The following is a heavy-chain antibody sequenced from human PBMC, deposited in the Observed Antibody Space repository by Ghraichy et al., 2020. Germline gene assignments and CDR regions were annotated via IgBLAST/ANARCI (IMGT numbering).Heavy chain of an antibody. D-gene: IGHD6-19*01. CDR3: ARVGSSGWYSQAHKHYFDY. Sequence: SETLSLTCAVYGGSFSGYYWSWIRQPPGKGLEWIGEINHSGSTNYNPSLKSRVTISVDTSKNQFSLKLSSVTAADTAVYYCARVGSSGWYSQAHKHYFDYWGQGTLVTVSS. J-gene: IGHJ4*02. CDR1: GGSFSGYY. V-gene: IGHV4-34*01. CDR2: INHSGST.